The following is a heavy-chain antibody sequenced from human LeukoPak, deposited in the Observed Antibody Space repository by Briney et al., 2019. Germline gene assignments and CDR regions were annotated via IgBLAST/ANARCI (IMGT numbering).Heavy chain of an antibody. CDR1: GGSVTTSSFY. Sequence: SETLSLTCTLSGGSVTTSSFYWAWIRQPPGKGLECIGTIYYSGITYYHSSLKSRVTISVDTSKNQFSLKLNSVTAADTAVYFCAKSGPAAGRPDAFDIWGQGTMVTVSS. V-gene: IGHV4-39*07. J-gene: IGHJ3*02. CDR3: AKSGPAAGRPDAFDI. CDR2: IYYSGIT. D-gene: IGHD2-2*01.